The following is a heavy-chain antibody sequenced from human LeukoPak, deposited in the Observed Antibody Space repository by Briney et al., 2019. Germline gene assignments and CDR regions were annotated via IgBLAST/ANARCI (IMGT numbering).Heavy chain of an antibody. CDR3: ARGVVIAPQTFDY. CDR1: GGSISSNY. D-gene: IGHD2-21*01. J-gene: IGHJ4*02. Sequence: SETLSLTCTVSGGSISSNYWSWIRQPPGKGLEWIGNFYYSGSTNYNPSLKSRVTISVDTSKNQFSLKLSSVTAADTAVYYCARGVVIAPQTFDYWGQGTLVTVSS. CDR2: FYYSGST. V-gene: IGHV4-59*01.